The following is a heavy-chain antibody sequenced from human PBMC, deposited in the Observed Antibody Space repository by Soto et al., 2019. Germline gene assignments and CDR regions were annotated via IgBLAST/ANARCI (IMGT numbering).Heavy chain of an antibody. V-gene: IGHV1-69*01. CDR1: GGTFSKFA. CDR3: ARGMDFYGSGSYYNVFNS. CDR2: IISLFGTP. D-gene: IGHD3-10*01. Sequence: QVQLVQSGAEVKKPGSSVRVSCKASGGTFSKFAISWVRQAPGQGLEWMGGIISLFGTPKYAQKFQGRVTITADESTSTAYMDLRSLRSEDTAVYYCARGMDFYGSGSYYNVFNSWGQGTLVTVSS. J-gene: IGHJ5*02.